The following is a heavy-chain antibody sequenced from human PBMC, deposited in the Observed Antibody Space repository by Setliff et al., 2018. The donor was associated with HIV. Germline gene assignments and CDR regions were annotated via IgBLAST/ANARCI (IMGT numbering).Heavy chain of an antibody. CDR3: ARPGIGDSSSWYYFDY. Sequence: SETLSLTCEVSGYSISSGYYWGWIRQPPGKGLEWIGSIYHSGSTYYNPSLKSRVTISVDTSKNQFSLKLSSVTAADTAVYYCARPGIGDSSSWYYFDYWGQGTLVT. CDR1: GYSISSGYY. V-gene: IGHV4-38-2*01. J-gene: IGHJ4*02. CDR2: IYHSGST. D-gene: IGHD6-13*01.